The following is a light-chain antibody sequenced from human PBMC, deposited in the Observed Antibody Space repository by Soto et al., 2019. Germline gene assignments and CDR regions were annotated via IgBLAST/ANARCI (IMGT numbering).Light chain of an antibody. V-gene: IGKV1-5*01. Sequence: DIQMTQSPSTLSASVGDRVTITCRASQSISSWLAWYQQKPGQAPKLLIYDASSLESGVPSRFSGSGSGTEFTLTISSLQPDDFANYYCQQYNSYSWTFGEGTKVEIK. CDR1: QSISSW. CDR3: QQYNSYSWT. CDR2: DAS. J-gene: IGKJ1*01.